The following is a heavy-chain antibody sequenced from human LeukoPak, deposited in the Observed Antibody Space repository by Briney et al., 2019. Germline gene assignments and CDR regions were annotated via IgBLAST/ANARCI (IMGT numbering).Heavy chain of an antibody. CDR2: ISSSSSYI. V-gene: IGHV3-21*01. CDR1: GFTISSYS. CDR3: ARDRAVGATDY. D-gene: IGHD1-26*01. J-gene: IGHJ4*02. Sequence: GGSLRLSCAASGFTISSYSMNWVRQTPGKGLEWVSSISSSSSYIYYADSVKGRYTTSRGNAKNSLYLQMNSLRAEDTAVYYCARDRAVGATDYWGQGTLVTVSS.